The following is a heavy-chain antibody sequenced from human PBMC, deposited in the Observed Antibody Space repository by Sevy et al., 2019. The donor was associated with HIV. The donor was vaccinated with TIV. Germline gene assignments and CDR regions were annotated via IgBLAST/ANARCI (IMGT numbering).Heavy chain of an antibody. J-gene: IGHJ6*02. CDR3: AKVVVPADIDPFYYYAYGMDV. V-gene: IGHV3-30-3*01. D-gene: IGHD2-2*01. CDR2: ISYDGSNK. Sequence: GGSLRLSCAASGFTFSTYNIHWVRQAPGKGLEWVAVISYDGSNKYYADSVKGRFSISRDNSKNTLYLQMNSLRVEDTAVYYCAKVVVPADIDPFYYYAYGMDVWGQGTTVTVSS. CDR1: GFTFSTYN.